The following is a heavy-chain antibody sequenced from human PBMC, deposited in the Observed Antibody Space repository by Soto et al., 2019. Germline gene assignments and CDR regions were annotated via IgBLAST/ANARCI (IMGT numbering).Heavy chain of an antibody. D-gene: IGHD2-15*01. Sequence: QVQLQESGPGLVKPSETLSLTCTVSGGSISSYYWNWIRQPPGKGLEWTGYIYYSGRTNYNPSLKSRVTISGDTSKNQFSLKLSSVTAADTAVYYCARDIGCSGGRCYPNNPSNWFDPWGQGTLVTVSS. J-gene: IGHJ5*02. CDR3: ARDIGCSGGRCYPNNPSNWFDP. V-gene: IGHV4-59*01. CDR2: IYYSGRT. CDR1: GGSISSYY.